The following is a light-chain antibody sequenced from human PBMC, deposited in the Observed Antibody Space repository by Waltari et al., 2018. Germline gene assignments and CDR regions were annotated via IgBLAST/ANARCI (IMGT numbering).Light chain of an antibody. V-gene: IGKV1-9*01. CDR1: QGINNY. J-gene: IGKJ4*01. Sequence: IQLTQSPSSLSASVGDRVTITCRASQGINNYLAWYQQKPGEAPKPLIYFASTLESGVPSRFGGSGSGTYFTLTISSLQPEDFATYYCQHRNGYPITFGGGTKVEIK. CDR3: QHRNGYPIT. CDR2: FAS.